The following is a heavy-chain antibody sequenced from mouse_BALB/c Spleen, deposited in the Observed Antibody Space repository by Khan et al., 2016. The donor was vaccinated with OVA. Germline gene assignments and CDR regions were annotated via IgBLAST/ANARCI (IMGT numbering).Heavy chain of an antibody. Sequence: AQLQQSGPELVKPGASMKMSCKASGYSFTGYTMNWVKQSHVKNLEWIGLINPYNGGTAYNQKFRGKATLTVDKSSNTAYMELLSLTSEDSAVYYCVRSASYGDYVEAWFAYWGQGTLVTVSA. V-gene: IGHV1-37*01. CDR2: INPYNGGT. CDR3: VRSASYGDYVEAWFAY. J-gene: IGHJ3*01. CDR1: GYSFTGYT. D-gene: IGHD2-13*01.